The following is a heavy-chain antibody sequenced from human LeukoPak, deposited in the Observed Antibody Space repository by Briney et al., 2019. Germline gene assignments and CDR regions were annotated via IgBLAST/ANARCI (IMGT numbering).Heavy chain of an antibody. V-gene: IGHV3-33*01. D-gene: IGHD1-26*01. CDR1: GFTFSTYG. J-gene: IGHJ4*02. CDR3: ARDRGAMGAYHDY. Sequence: PGGSLRLSCAASGFTFSTYGMHWVRQAPGKGPEWVAVIWYDGSNKYYADSVKGRFTISRDNSKNTLYLQMNSLRAEDTAVYYCARDRGAMGAYHDYWGQGTLVTVSS. CDR2: IWYDGSNK.